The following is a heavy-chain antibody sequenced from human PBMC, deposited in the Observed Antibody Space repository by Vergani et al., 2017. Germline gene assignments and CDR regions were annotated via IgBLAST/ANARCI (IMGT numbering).Heavy chain of an antibody. CDR1: GGTFSSYA. D-gene: IGHD6-13*01. V-gene: IGHV1-69*06. J-gene: IGHJ4*02. Sequence: QVQLVQSGAEVKKPGSSVKVSCKASGGTFSSYAISWVRQAPGQGLEWMGGIIPIFGTANYAQKFQGRVTITADKSTSTAYMELSSLRSEDTAVYYCARLGEGYSSSGYYFDYWGQGTLVTVSS. CDR2: IIPIFGTA. CDR3: ARLGEGYSSSGYYFDY.